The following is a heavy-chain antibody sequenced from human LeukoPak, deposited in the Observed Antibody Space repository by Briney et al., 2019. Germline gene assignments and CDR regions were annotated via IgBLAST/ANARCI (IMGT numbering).Heavy chain of an antibody. V-gene: IGHV3-7*01. J-gene: IGHJ5*02. CDR1: GFTFSNYW. CDR3: ARDWFDL. Sequence: GGSLRLSCAASGFTFSNYWMNWVRQFPGKGLEWVANINQVGSDINYVDSVKGRFTISRDNAKDSLYLQMNSLRVEDTAVYYCARDWFDLWGQGTLVTVSS. CDR2: INQVGSDI.